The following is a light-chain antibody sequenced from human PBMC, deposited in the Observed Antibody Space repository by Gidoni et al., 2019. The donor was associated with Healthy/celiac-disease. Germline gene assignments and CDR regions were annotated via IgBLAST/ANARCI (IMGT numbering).Light chain of an antibody. V-gene: IGKV3-20*01. CDR2: SAS. Sequence: EIVLTQSPGTLSLSPGERATLSCRASQSVSSSYLAWYQQKPGQAPRLLIYSASSRATGIPDRVRGSGCGTEIALTISRMEPEAFAVYYCQQYGSSPGTTFGEXTKLEIK. CDR3: QQYGSSPGTT. CDR1: QSVSSSY. J-gene: IGKJ2*01.